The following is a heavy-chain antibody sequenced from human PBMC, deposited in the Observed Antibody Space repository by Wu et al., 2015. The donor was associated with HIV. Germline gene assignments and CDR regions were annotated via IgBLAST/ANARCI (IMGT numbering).Heavy chain of an antibody. Sequence: QVQLVQSGTQVQKPGTSVRVSCRVSGYTFTSFNINWIRHAPGRGLEWMGWMNPKSGSAGFGRDFQGRVSMTRNNSISTAYMELSGVTSDDTAIYYCARVGVLLTSAELLEYFQHWGQGTRVVVSS. V-gene: IGHV1-8*02. D-gene: IGHD3-10*02. J-gene: IGHJ1*01. CDR3: ARVGVLLTSAELLEYFQH. CDR2: MNPKSGSA. CDR1: GYTFTSFN.